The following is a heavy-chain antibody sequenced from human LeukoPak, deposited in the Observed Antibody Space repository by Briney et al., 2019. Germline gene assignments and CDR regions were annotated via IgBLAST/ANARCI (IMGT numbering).Heavy chain of an antibody. CDR2: IYSGGST. D-gene: IGHD3-10*01. CDR1: GFTVSSNY. J-gene: IGHJ4*02. V-gene: IGHV3-53*01. Sequence: GGSLRLSCAASGFTVSSNYMSWVRQAPGKWLEWVSVIYSGGSTYYADSVKGRFTISRDNSKNTLYLQMNSLRAEDTAVYYCARDRHYYGSGSYYNRFDYWGQGTLVTVSS. CDR3: ARDRHYYGSGSYYNRFDY.